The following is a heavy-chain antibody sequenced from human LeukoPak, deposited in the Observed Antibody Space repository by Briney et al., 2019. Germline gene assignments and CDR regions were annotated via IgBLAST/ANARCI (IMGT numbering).Heavy chain of an antibody. CDR3: AKDRGYYYGSGTFDP. CDR2: ISGSGGST. V-gene: IGHV3-23*01. Sequence: GGSLRLSCAASGFTFSSYGMSWVRQAPGKGLEWVSAISGSGGSTYYADSVKGRFTISRDNSKNTLYLQMNSLRAEDTAVYYCAKDRGYYYGSGTFDPWGQGTLVTVSS. D-gene: IGHD3-10*01. J-gene: IGHJ5*02. CDR1: GFTFSSYG.